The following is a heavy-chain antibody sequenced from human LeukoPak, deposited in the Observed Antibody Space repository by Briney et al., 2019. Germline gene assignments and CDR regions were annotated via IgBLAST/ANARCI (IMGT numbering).Heavy chain of an antibody. CDR3: ATTPDGGTQGDY. J-gene: IGHJ4*02. CDR1: GYTFTGYY. D-gene: IGHD1/OR15-1a*01. V-gene: IGHV1-2*06. CDR2: INPNSGGT. Sequence: ASVKVSCKASGYTFTGYYMHWVRQAPGQGLEWMGRINPNSGGTNYAQKFQGRVTMTRDTSISTAYMELSSLRSEDTAVYYCATTPDGGTQGDYWGQGTLVTVSS.